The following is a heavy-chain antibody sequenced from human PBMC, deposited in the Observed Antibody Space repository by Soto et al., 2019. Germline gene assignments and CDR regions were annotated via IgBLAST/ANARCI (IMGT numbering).Heavy chain of an antibody. V-gene: IGHV3-23*01. J-gene: IGHJ4*02. CDR1: GCTFSTYA. CDR3: AKEVEGGWYYFGY. D-gene: IGHD2-15*01. Sequence: EVQLLESGGGLVQPGGSLTLSCAASGCTFSTYAMTWVRQAPGKGLEWVSTISDSDGSTYYADSVKGRFTISRDNSKNTVYLQMNSLRAEDTAVYYCAKEVEGGWYYFGYWGQGTLVTVSS. CDR2: ISDSDGST.